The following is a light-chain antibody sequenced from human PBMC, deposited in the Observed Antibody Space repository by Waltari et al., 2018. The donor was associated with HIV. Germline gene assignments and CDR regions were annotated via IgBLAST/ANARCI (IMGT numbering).Light chain of an antibody. Sequence: DIVMTQSPDSLAVSLGARATIRCKSSQSLLYSSDNKNYFAWYQQKPGQPPNLLIYWASTRESGVPDRFSGSGSGTDFTLTINNLQAEDVAVYYCQQYFRAPLTFGGGTRVEIK. V-gene: IGKV4-1*01. CDR3: QQYFRAPLT. CDR1: QSLLYSSDNKNY. CDR2: WAS. J-gene: IGKJ4*01.